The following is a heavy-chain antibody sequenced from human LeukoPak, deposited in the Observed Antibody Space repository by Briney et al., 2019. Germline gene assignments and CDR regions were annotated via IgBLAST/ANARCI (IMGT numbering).Heavy chain of an antibody. Sequence: PGGSLRLSCAASGFTFSSYAMHWVRQAPGKGLEWVAVISYDGSNKYYADSVKGRFTISRDNSKNTLYLQMNSLRAEDTAVYYCAKTRRSDYGLDYWGQGTLVTVSS. CDR2: ISYDGSNK. CDR3: AKTRRSDYGLDY. D-gene: IGHD4-17*01. V-gene: IGHV3-30-3*02. J-gene: IGHJ4*02. CDR1: GFTFSSYA.